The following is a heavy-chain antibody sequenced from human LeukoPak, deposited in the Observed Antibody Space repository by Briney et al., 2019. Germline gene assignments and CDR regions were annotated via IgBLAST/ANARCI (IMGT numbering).Heavy chain of an antibody. CDR3: AKHGGHRSNYYFDF. J-gene: IGHJ4*02. D-gene: IGHD2-8*01. V-gene: IGHV3-23*01. Sequence: GGSLRLSCEASGFTFSSYAMSWVRQAPGKGLDWVSVISAGGGTYYSDSVKGRFTISRDNFKNTLYLQMNSLRAEDTAIYYCAKHGGHRSNYYFDFCGQGTLVTVSS. CDR1: GFTFSSYA. CDR2: ISAGGGT.